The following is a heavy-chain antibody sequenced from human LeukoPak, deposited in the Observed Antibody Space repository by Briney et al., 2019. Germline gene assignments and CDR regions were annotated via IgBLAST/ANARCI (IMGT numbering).Heavy chain of an antibody. V-gene: IGHV4-59*08. J-gene: IGHJ4*02. D-gene: IGHD3-10*01. CDR2: IHYSGST. CDR3: TRWELLPKYFDY. Sequence: PSETLSLTCTVSGGSITNYYWTWIRQPPGKGLEWIGYIHYSGSTSYNPSLKSRVTISVDTSKNQFSLKLSSVTAADTAVYYCTRWELLPKYFDYWGQGTLATVSS. CDR1: GGSITNYY.